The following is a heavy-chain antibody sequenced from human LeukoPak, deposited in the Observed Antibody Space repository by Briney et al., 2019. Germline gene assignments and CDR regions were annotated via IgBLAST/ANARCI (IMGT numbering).Heavy chain of an antibody. CDR2: ISSSGSTI. Sequence: PGGSLRLSCAASGYTFSDYYMSWIRQAPGKGLEWVSYISSSGSTIYYADSVKGRFTISRDNAKNSLYLQMNSLRAEDTAVYYCAKDVLLYSYGFYYFDYWGQGTLVTVSS. CDR1: GYTFSDYY. CDR3: AKDVLLYSYGFYYFDY. J-gene: IGHJ4*02. V-gene: IGHV3-11*04. D-gene: IGHD5-18*01.